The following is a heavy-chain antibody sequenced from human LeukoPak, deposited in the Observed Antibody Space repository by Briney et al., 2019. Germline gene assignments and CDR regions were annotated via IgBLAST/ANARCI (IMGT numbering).Heavy chain of an antibody. V-gene: IGHV1-46*01. D-gene: IGHD3-10*02. CDR2: INPSGGST. J-gene: IGHJ1*01. CDR1: GYTFTSYY. CDR3: ARGVFGELEKLMSQH. Sequence: ASVTVSCKASGYTFTSYYIHWVRQAPGQGLEWMGIINPSGGSTSYPQKFQDRVTMTRDTSTSTVYMELSSLKSDDTAIYYCARGVFGELEKLMSQHWGQGTLVTVSS.